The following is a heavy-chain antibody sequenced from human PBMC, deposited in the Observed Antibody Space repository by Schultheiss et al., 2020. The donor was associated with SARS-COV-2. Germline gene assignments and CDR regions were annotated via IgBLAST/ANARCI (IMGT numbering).Heavy chain of an antibody. J-gene: IGHJ6*02. CDR3: ARDSPTVTTYYYYGMDV. CDR1: GFTFSSYA. Sequence: GGSLRLSCAASGFTFSSYAMHWVRQAPGKGLEWVAVISYDGSNKYYADSVKGRFTISRDNSKNTLYLQMNSLRAEDTAVYYCARDSPTVTTYYYYGMDVWGQGTTVTVSS. D-gene: IGHD4-11*01. CDR2: ISYDGSNK. V-gene: IGHV3-30*01.